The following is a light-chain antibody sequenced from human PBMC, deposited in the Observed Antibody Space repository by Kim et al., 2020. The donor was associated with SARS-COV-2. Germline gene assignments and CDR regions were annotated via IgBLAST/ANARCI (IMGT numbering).Light chain of an antibody. J-gene: IGKJ2*03. Sequence: PGERTPRSCRASQSANSNVAWYQQKPGQAPRLLIYGASTRAAGIPARFSGSGSGTEFSLTISSLQSEDFAMYYCQQYANWPYGFGQGTKLEI. V-gene: IGKV3-15*01. CDR3: QQYANWPYG. CDR2: GAS. CDR1: QSANSN.